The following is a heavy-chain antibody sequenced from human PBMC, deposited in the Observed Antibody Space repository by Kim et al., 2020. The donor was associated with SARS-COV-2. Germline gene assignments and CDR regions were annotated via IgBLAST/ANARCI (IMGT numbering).Heavy chain of an antibody. CDR1: GFTFSSYW. CDR2: INSDGSST. CDR3: ARDPPYDILTGYT. V-gene: IGHV3-74*01. D-gene: IGHD3-9*01. J-gene: IGHJ5*02. Sequence: GGSLRLSCAASGFTFSSYWMHWVRQAPGKGLVWVSRINSDGSSTSYADSVKGRFTISRDNAKSTLYLQMNSLRAEDTAVYYCARDPPYDILTGYTWGQGTLVTVSS.